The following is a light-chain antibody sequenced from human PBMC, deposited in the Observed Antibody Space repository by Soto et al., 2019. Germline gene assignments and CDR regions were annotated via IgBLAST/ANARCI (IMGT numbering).Light chain of an antibody. J-gene: IGKJ4*01. CDR1: QSFSSW. Sequence: DIHMTQSPSTLSASVGDRVTITCRTSQSFSSWLAWYQQKPGEAPKLLIFDVSTLESGVPSRFSGSGSGTEFTLTISSLQPDAFATYYCQQYYSYPLTFGGGTKVEI. CDR2: DVS. V-gene: IGKV1-5*01. CDR3: QQYYSYPLT.